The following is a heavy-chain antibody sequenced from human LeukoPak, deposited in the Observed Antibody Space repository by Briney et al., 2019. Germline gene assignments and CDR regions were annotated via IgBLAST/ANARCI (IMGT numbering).Heavy chain of an antibody. CDR1: GYTFSSYD. V-gene: IGHV1-8*01. D-gene: IGHD3-16*01. CDR3: ARGRNERDLRFLLY. CDR2: MNPNSGNT. Sequence: ASVKVSCKASGYTFSSYDINWVRQATGQGLEWMGWMNPNSGNTGYAQKLQGRLIMTTNTSISTAYMELSSLTSEDTAMYYCARGRNERDLRFLLYWGQGTLVTVSS. J-gene: IGHJ4*02.